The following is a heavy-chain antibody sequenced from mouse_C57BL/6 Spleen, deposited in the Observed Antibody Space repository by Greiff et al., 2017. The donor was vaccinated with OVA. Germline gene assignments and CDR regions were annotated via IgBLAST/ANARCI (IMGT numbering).Heavy chain of an antibody. CDR3: ARSLVELFAY. V-gene: IGHV1-64*01. CDR1: GYTFTSYW. Sequence: QVQLQQPGAELVKPGASVKLSCKASGYTFTSYWMHWVKQRPGQGLEWIGMIHPNSGSTNYNEKFKSKATLTVDKSSGTAYMQLSSLTSEDSAVYYCARSLVELFAYWGQGTLVTVSA. D-gene: IGHD1-1*02. CDR2: IHPNSGST. J-gene: IGHJ3*01.